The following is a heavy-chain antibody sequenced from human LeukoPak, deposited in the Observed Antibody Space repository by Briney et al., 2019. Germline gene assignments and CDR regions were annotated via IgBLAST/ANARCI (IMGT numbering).Heavy chain of an antibody. CDR2: IYYSGST. CDR3: ARRENDIVVVTASDAFDI. CDR1: GGSISSSSYY. Sequence: PSETLSLTCTVSGGSISSSSYYWGWIRQPPGKGLEWIGSIYYSGSTYYNPSLKSRVTISVDTSKNQFSLKLSSVTAADTAVYYCARRENDIVVVTASDAFDIWGQGTMVTVSS. V-gene: IGHV4-39*07. D-gene: IGHD2-21*02. J-gene: IGHJ3*02.